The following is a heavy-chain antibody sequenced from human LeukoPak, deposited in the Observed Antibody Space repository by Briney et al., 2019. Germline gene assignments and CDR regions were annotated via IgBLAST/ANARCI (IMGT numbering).Heavy chain of an antibody. CDR3: VRHDGRRGGTMGALDC. CDR1: GGSISSGRHH. V-gene: IGHV4-39*01. D-gene: IGHD2-15*01. CDR2: IYYSLTT. Sequence: PSETLFLTCAVSGGSISSGRHHWGCFRQSPGKGLEWIGSIYYSLTTYYHPSLNSRVTISVVTSTHQFSLPVNSRPGADTAVYYCVRHDGRRGGTMGALDCWVQGSLVAVSS. J-gene: IGHJ4*02.